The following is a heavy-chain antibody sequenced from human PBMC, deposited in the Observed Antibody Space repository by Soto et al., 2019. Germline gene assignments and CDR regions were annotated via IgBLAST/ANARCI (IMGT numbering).Heavy chain of an antibody. D-gene: IGHD3-22*01. Sequence: EVQLLESGGGLVQPGGSLRLSCAASGFTFASYAMSWVRQAPGKGLEWVSGISGSGGSTYYADSVKGRFTISRDNSKNTLYLKMNSLRAEDTAVYYCAKDRDSSGYYDYWGQGTLVAVSS. CDR3: AKDRDSSGYYDY. CDR1: GFTFASYA. J-gene: IGHJ4*02. CDR2: ISGSGGST. V-gene: IGHV3-23*01.